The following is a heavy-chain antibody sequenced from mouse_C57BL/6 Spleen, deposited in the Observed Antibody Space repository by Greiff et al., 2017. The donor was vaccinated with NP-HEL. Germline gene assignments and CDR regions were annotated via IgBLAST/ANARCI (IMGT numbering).Heavy chain of an antibody. CDR2: ISSGGSYT. V-gene: IGHV5-6*01. J-gene: IGHJ1*03. CDR3: ARKFINTVVGGYFDV. CDR1: GFTFSSYG. Sequence: EVMLVESGGDLVKPGGSLKLSCAASGFTFSSYGMSWVRQTPDKRLEWVATISSGGSYTYYPDSVKGRFTISRDNAKNTLYLQMSSLKSEDTAMYYCARKFINTVVGGYFDVWGTGTTVTVSS. D-gene: IGHD1-1*01.